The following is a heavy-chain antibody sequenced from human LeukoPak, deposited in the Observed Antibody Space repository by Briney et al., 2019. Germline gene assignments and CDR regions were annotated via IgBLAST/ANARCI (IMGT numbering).Heavy chain of an antibody. CDR2: IKQDGSEA. CDR3: ATRYCTIPACRASSYHCMDN. Sequence: PGGSLRLSCAASGFTFSSYWMTWVRQAPGKGLEWVANIKQDGSEAYYVDSVKSRFTVSRDNAKNSLYLQLNSQGAEDTAVYYCATRYCTIPACRASSYHCMDNWGKGTTVTVSS. V-gene: IGHV3-7*01. J-gene: IGHJ6*03. D-gene: IGHD2-8*01. CDR1: GFTFSSYW.